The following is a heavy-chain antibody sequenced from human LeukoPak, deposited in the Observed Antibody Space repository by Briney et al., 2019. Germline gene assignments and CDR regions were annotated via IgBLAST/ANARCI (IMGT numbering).Heavy chain of an antibody. CDR2: IRFDGSNK. D-gene: IGHD6-13*01. J-gene: IGHJ6*03. CDR1: GFIFSSYG. Sequence: PGGSLRLSCAASGFIFSSYGMHWVRQAPGKGLEWVAFIRFDGSNKYYADSVKGRFTISRDNSKNTLNLQMNSLRAEDTAVYYCARAAIAAARIYYYMDVWGKGTTVTVSS. V-gene: IGHV3-30*02. CDR3: ARAAIAAARIYYYMDV.